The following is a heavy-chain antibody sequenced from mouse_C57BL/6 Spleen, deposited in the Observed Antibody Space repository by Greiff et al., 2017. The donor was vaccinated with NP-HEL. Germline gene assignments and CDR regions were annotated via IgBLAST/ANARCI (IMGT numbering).Heavy chain of an antibody. Sequence: QVQLQQPGAELVKPGASVKVSCKASGYTFTSYWMHWVKQRPGQGLEWIGRIHPSDSDTNYNQKFKGKATLTVDKSSSTAYMQLSSLTSEDSAVYYYAISYGNYVGYAMDYWGQGTSVTVSS. V-gene: IGHV1-74*01. CDR3: AISYGNYVGYAMDY. J-gene: IGHJ4*01. CDR2: IHPSDSDT. CDR1: GYTFTSYW. D-gene: IGHD2-1*01.